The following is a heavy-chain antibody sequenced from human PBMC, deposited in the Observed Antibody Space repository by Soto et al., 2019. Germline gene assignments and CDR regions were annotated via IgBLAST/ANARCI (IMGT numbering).Heavy chain of an antibody. CDR3: AKDLLWSGRLLMQYYFDY. V-gene: IGHV3-23*01. Sequence: EVQLLESGGGLVQPGGSLRLSCAASGFTFSSYAMSWVRQAPGKGLEWVSAISGSGGSTYYADSVKGRFTISRDNSKNTLYLQMNSLRAEDTAVYYCAKDLLWSGRLLMQYYFDYWGQGTLVTVSS. D-gene: IGHD3-3*01. CDR1: GFTFSSYA. CDR2: ISGSGGST. J-gene: IGHJ4*02.